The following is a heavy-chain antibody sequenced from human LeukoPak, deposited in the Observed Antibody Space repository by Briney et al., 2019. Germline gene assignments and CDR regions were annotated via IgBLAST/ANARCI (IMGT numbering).Heavy chain of an antibody. CDR2: IYYGGST. V-gene: IGHV4-59*01. D-gene: IGHD1-20*01. J-gene: IGHJ4*02. Sequence: SETLSLTCTVSGDSISSYYWSWIRQPPGKGLEWIGYIYYGGSTNSNPSLKSRVTISADTSKNLFSLKLSSVTAADTAVYYCARDYNWNFDYWGQGTLVTVSS. CDR3: ARDYNWNFDY. CDR1: GDSISSYY.